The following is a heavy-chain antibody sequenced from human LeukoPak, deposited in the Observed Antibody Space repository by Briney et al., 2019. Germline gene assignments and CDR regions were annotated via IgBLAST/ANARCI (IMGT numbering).Heavy chain of an antibody. D-gene: IGHD2-15*01. Sequence: GGSLRLSCAASGFTFSSYSMNWVRQAPGKGLEWVASISSSSSYIYYADSVKGRFTISRDNAKNSLYLQMNSLRDEDTAVYYCAGIDPPYCSGGSCYWDYWGQGTLVTVSS. CDR3: AGIDPPYCSGGSCYWDY. V-gene: IGHV3-21*01. J-gene: IGHJ4*02. CDR2: ISSSSSYI. CDR1: GFTFSSYS.